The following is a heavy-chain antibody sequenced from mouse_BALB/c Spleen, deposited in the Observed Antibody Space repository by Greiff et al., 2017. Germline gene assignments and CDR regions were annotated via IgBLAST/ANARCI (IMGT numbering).Heavy chain of an antibody. V-gene: IGHV1-54*01. D-gene: IGHD2-1*01. J-gene: IGHJ3*01. Sequence: QVQLQQSGAELVRPGTSVKVSCKASGYAFTNYLIEWVKQRPGQGLEWIGVINPGSGGTNYTEKFKGKATLTADKSSSTAYMQLSSLTSDDSAVYFCARGGIYGNYVDWFAYWGQGTLVTVSA. CDR2: INPGSGGT. CDR1: GYAFTNYL. CDR3: ARGGIYGNYVDWFAY.